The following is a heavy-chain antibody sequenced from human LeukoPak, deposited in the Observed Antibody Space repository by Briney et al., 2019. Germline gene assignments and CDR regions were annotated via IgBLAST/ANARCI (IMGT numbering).Heavy chain of an antibody. D-gene: IGHD4-23*01. J-gene: IGHJ3*02. V-gene: IGHV1-69*04. CDR3: ARDEYGSNEDDAFDI. Sequence: ASVKVSCKASGGTFSSYAISWVRQAPGQGLEWMGRIIPILGIANYAQKFQGRVTITADKSTSTAYMELSSLRSEDTAVYYCARDEYGSNEDDAFDIWGQGTMVTVSS. CDR2: IIPILGIA. CDR1: GGTFSSYA.